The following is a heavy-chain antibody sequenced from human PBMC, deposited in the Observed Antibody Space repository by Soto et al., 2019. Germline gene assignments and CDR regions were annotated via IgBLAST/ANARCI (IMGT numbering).Heavy chain of an antibody. CDR1: GYTFTSYD. D-gene: IGHD3-9*01. Sequence: ASVKVSCKASGYTFTSYDISWVRQAPGQGLEWMGWISVYNGNTDYAQKLQGRVTMTTDTSTSTAYMELRSLRSDDTAVYYRARADYDILTGYRMDVWGPGTTATVPS. CDR2: ISVYNGNT. CDR3: ARADYDILTGYRMDV. J-gene: IGHJ6*02. V-gene: IGHV1-18*01.